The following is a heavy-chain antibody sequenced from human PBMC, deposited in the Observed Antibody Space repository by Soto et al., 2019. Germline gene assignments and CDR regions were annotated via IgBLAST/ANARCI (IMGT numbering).Heavy chain of an antibody. CDR2: IKQDGSEK. J-gene: IGHJ3*02. CDR1: GFTFSSYW. CDR3: AREVAIYDYVWGSYRLDAFDI. D-gene: IGHD3-16*02. Sequence: PGESLKISCAASGFTFSSYWMSWVRQAPGKGLEWVANIKQDGSEKYYVDSVKGRFTISRDNAKNSLYLQMNSLRAEDTAVYYCAREVAIYDYVWGSYRLDAFDIWGQGTMVTVSS. V-gene: IGHV3-7*03.